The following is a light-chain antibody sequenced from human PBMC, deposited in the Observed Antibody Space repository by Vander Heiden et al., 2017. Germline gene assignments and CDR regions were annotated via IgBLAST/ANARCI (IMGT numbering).Light chain of an antibody. CDR3: MQGTHWPYT. CDR2: KVS. J-gene: IGKJ2*01. Sequence: DRVMTHSTLSLPVTLRQRASISCRYRQSLVYSDGNTYLNWYQQRPGQAPRLLIYKVSNRESGVPDRFSGSGSGTDFTLTISRVEAEDVAFYYCMQGTHWPYTFGQGTKLEIK. CDR1: QSLVYSDGNTY. V-gene: IGKV2-30*01.